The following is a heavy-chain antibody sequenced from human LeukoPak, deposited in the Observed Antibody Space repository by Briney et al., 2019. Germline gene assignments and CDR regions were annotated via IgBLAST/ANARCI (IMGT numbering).Heavy chain of an antibody. D-gene: IGHD6-13*01. V-gene: IGHV1-2*02. J-gene: IGHJ4*02. Sequence: ASVKVSCKASGYTFTGYYMHWVRQAPGQGLEWMGWINPNSGGTNYAQKFQGRVTMTRDTSISTAYMGLSRLRSDDTAVYYCARASSPYSSSWYYFDYWGQGTLVTVSS. CDR3: ARASSPYSSSWYYFDY. CDR2: INPNSGGT. CDR1: GYTFTGYY.